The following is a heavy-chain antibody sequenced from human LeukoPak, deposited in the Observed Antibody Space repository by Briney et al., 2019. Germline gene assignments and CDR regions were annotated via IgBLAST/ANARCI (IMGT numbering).Heavy chain of an antibody. J-gene: IGHJ4*02. V-gene: IGHV3-23*01. CDR1: GFTFSSYA. Sequence: PGGSLRLSCAASGFTFSSYAMSWARQAPGKGLEWVSAISGSGGSTYYADSVKGRFTISRDNSKNTLYLQMNSLRAEDTAVYYCAKETKKGKTWIQLWTYFDYWGQGTLVTVSS. D-gene: IGHD5-18*01. CDR2: ISGSGGST. CDR3: AKETKKGKTWIQLWTYFDY.